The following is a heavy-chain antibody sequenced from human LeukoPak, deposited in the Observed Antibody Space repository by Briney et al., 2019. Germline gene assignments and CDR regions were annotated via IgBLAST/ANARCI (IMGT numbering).Heavy chain of an antibody. D-gene: IGHD6-19*01. CDR1: GYTFTSYY. J-gene: IGHJ4*02. CDR2: INPSGGSI. CDR3: ARGSSIVVAVEYYFDY. Sequence: GASVKVSCKASGYTFTSYYIHWVRQAPGQGLEWMGIINPSGGSISYAQKFQGRVTMTRDTSTSTVYKELSSLRSEDTAVYYCARGSSIVVAVEYYFDYWGQGTLVTVSS. V-gene: IGHV1-46*01.